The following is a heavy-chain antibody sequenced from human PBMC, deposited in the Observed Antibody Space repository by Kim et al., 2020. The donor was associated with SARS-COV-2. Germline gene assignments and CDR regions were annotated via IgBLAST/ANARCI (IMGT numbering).Heavy chain of an antibody. J-gene: IGHJ4*02. Sequence: GGSLRLSCAASGFTFNNYWMCWVRRAPGKGLEWVANINEDGTEKYYLDSVKGRFTISRDNAKNSLYLQMNSLGAEDTAVYYCATSIAAAGGFDYWGQGTLVTVSS. CDR3: ATSIAAAGGFDY. CDR1: GFTFNNYW. CDR2: INEDGTEK. V-gene: IGHV3-7*01. D-gene: IGHD6-13*01.